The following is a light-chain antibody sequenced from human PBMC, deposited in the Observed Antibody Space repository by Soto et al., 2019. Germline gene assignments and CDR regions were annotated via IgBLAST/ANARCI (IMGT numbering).Light chain of an antibody. J-gene: IGLJ1*01. CDR2: EVS. Sequence: QSALTQPASVSGSPGQSITISCTGTSSDVGGYNYVSWYQQHPGKAPKLMISEVSNRPSGVSDRFSGSKSGNTASLTISGLQAEDEADYYCSSFADSSARDYVFGGGTKLTVL. CDR1: SSDVGGYNY. CDR3: SSFADSSARDYV. V-gene: IGLV2-14*01.